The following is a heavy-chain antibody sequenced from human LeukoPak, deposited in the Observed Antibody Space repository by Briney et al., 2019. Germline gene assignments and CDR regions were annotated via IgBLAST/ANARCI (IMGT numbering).Heavy chain of an antibody. CDR2: IYHSGST. CDR3: ARGDGAHFDY. Sequence: SQTLSLTCAVSGGSISSGGYSWSWIRQPPGKGLEWIGYIYHSGSTYYNPSLKSRVTISVDRSKNQFSLKLSSVTAADTAVYYCARGDGAHFDYWGQGTLVTVSS. V-gene: IGHV4-30-2*01. D-gene: IGHD4-17*01. J-gene: IGHJ4*02. CDR1: GGSISSGGYS.